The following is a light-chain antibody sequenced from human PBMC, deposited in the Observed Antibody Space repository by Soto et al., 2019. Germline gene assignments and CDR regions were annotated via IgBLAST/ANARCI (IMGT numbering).Light chain of an antibody. CDR1: QPVNSY. CDR2: DAS. J-gene: IGKJ4*01. CDR3: QQRSNWPLT. V-gene: IGKV3-11*01. Sequence: EIVLTQSPATLSLSPGERATLSCRASQPVNSYLAWYQQRPGQAPRLLIYDASKRATGVPGRFSGSGSGTDFSLTISSLEPEDFAVYYCQQRSNWPLTFGGGTKVDIK.